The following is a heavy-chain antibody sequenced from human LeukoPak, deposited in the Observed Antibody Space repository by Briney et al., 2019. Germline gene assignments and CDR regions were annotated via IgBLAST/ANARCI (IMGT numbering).Heavy chain of an antibody. J-gene: IGHJ4*02. Sequence: SETLSLTCTVSGGSISSYYWSWIRQPPGKGLEWIGYIYYSGSTNYNPSLKSRVTISVDTSKNQFSPKLSSVTTADTAVYYCARGGNDFWSGYFDYWGQGTLVTASS. CDR2: IYYSGST. V-gene: IGHV4-59*01. CDR3: ARGGNDFWSGYFDY. D-gene: IGHD3-3*01. CDR1: GGSISSYY.